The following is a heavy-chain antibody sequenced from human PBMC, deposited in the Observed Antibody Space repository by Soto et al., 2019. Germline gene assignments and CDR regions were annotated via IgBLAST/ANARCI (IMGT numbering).Heavy chain of an antibody. CDR2: TSYYGNNK. V-gene: IGHV3-30*19. D-gene: IGHD1-1*01. CDR1: GFRFKSFV. Sequence: QVQLGESGGGVVQPGTSLRLSCAASGFRFKSFVMHWVRQAPGKGLEWVAFTSYYGNNKDYGDSVKGRFTVSRDNSQNTLHLQMDVLRPEDTALYYCARFGTTGGFDLWGQGTLVSVSS. J-gene: IGHJ4*02. CDR3: ARFGTTGGFDL.